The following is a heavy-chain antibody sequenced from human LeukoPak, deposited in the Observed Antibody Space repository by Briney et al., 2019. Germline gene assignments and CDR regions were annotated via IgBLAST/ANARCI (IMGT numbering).Heavy chain of an antibody. J-gene: IGHJ4*02. D-gene: IGHD4-17*01. CDR1: GFTFSGST. V-gene: IGHV3-73*01. CDR3: ARDLYGDYDFDY. CDR2: IRSKANSYAT. Sequence: AGGSLRLSCAASGFTFSGSTIHWVRQASGKGLEWVGHIRSKANSYATAYVASLKGRFTISRDDSKNTAYLQMNSLRAEDTAVYYCARDLYGDYDFDYWGQGTLVTVSS.